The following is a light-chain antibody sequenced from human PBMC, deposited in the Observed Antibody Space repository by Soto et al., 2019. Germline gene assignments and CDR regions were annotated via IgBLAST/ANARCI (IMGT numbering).Light chain of an antibody. CDR3: QHYNDWPVT. J-gene: IGKJ5*01. Sequence: EIVMTQSPATLSVSPGERVTLSCRASQSLSSHLAWYQQKPGQAPRVLIYGASTRATGIPARFSGSGSGTEFTLTISSLQSEDFAVYYCQHYNDWPVTFGQGTRLDIK. CDR2: GAS. CDR1: QSLSSH. V-gene: IGKV3-15*01.